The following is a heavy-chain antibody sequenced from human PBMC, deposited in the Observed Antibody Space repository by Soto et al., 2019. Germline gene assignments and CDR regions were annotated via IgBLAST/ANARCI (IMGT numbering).Heavy chain of an antibody. CDR1: GYSFTSYW. V-gene: IGHV5-51*01. Sequence: PGESLKISCKGSGYSFTSYWIGWVRQMPGKGLEWMGIIYPGDSDTRYSPSFQGQVTISADKSISTAYLQWSSLKASDTAMYYCARLEQSIAAAGTANTNWFDPWGQGTLVTVSS. J-gene: IGHJ5*02. CDR3: ARLEQSIAAAGTANTNWFDP. D-gene: IGHD6-13*01. CDR2: IYPGDSDT.